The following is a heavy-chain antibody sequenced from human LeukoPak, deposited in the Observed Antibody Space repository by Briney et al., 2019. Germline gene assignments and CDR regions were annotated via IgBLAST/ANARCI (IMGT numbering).Heavy chain of an antibody. CDR1: GFTVSSNY. J-gene: IGHJ6*03. D-gene: IGHD2-15*01. CDR3: AKDFPLVGKNYYMDV. Sequence: GGSLRLSCAASGFTVSSNYMSWVRQAPGKGLEWVSVIYSGGGTYYADSVKGRFTISRDNSKNTLYLQMNSLRAEDTAVYYCAKDFPLVGKNYYMDVWGKGNTVTVSS. CDR2: IYSGGGT. V-gene: IGHV3-66*01.